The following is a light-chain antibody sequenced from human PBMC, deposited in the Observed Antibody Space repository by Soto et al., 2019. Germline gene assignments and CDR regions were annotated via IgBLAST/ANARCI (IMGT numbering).Light chain of an antibody. CDR1: NIGSKS. CDR3: QVWDSRSDSYV. V-gene: IGLV3-21*04. J-gene: IGLJ1*01. CDR2: YDS. Sequence: SYELTQPTSVSVAPGKTARINCGGNNIGSKSVHWYQQKPGQAPVLVIYYDSDRPSGIPERFSGSNSGNTATLTISRVEPGDEADYYCQVWDSRSDSYVFGTGTKLTVL.